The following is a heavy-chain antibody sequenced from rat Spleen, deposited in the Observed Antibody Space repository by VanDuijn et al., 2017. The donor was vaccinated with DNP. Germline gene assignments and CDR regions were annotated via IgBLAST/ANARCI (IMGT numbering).Heavy chain of an antibody. CDR3: TTHWASYGLNWFAY. Sequence: EVQLVESGGGLVQPGRSLKLSCVASGFTFSNSGMHWIRQVPTKGLEWVASISYDGGSTYYRDSVKGRFTISRDNAKGTLYLQMNSLRSEDMATYYCTTHWASYGLNWFAYWGQGTLVTVSS. CDR1: GFTFSNSG. V-gene: IGHV5-19*01. D-gene: IGHD1-11*01. J-gene: IGHJ3*01. CDR2: ISYDGGST.